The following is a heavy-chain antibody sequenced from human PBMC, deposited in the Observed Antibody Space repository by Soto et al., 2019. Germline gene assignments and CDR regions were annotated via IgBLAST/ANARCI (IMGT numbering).Heavy chain of an antibody. CDR3: ARDNRDCSAFNCYNPGRVFGLDV. CDR1: GFNFNNYN. Sequence: PWGSLRLSCVASGFNFNNYNLHWVRQAPSNSLESVAVISFDGTTDYYADSVKGRFTVSRDNFKNILSLQMDSLRPEDTAVYYCARDNRDCSAFNCYNPGRVFGLDVWGQGTTVTVSS. D-gene: IGHD2-15*01. J-gene: IGHJ6*02. CDR2: ISFDGTTD. V-gene: IGHV3-30-3*01.